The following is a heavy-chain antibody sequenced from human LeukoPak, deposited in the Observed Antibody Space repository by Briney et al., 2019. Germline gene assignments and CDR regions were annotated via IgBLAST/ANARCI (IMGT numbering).Heavy chain of an antibody. J-gene: IGHJ5*02. CDR2: IYTSGST. Sequence: SETLSLTCTVSGGSISSYYWSWIRQPAGKGLEWIGRIYTSGSTNYNPSLKSRVTMSVDTSKNQFSLKLSSVTAADTAVYYCARDCSSTSCYAPNWFDPWGQGTLVTVSS. D-gene: IGHD2-2*01. CDR3: ARDCSSTSCYAPNWFDP. CDR1: GGSISSYY. V-gene: IGHV4-4*07.